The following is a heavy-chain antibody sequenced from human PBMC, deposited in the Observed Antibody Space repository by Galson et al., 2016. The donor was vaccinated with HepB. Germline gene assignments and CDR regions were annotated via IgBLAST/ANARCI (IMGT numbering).Heavy chain of an antibody. Sequence: SLRLSCAASGFTFTYAWMSWVRQAPGKGLEWVGRIKRITDGGTTDYAAPVKGRFSISRDDSRKRLYLHMNSLKTEDTAVYYCTVARYSSGDYYTYWGQGTLVTVSS. CDR1: GFTFTYAW. CDR2: IKRITDGGTT. V-gene: IGHV3-15*01. D-gene: IGHD3-10*01. J-gene: IGHJ4*02. CDR3: TVARYSSGDYYTY.